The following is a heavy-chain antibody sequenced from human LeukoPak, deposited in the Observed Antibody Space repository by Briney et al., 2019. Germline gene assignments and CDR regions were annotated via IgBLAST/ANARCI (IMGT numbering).Heavy chain of an antibody. J-gene: IGHJ4*01. CDR1: GGTLSTYE. CDR2: MSRTADRI. Sequence: PGGSLRLSCTIFGGTLSTYEFNWVRQAPGKRPEWISYMSRTADRIDHADSVKGRFTMSRDNAKNSVYLQMNSLRVDDTAIYYCATRLPFTGYKNWGQETLVTVSS. CDR3: ATRLPFTGYKN. V-gene: IGHV3-48*03. D-gene: IGHD5-24*01.